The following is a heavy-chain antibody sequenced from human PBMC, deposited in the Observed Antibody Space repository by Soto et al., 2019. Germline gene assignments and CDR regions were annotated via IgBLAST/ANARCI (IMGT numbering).Heavy chain of an antibody. CDR1: GYTFTSYG. Sequence: GASVKVSCKASGYTFTSYGISWVRQAPGQGLEWMGWISAYNGNTNYAQKLQGRVTMTTDTSTSTAYVELRSLRSDDTAVYYCARDSGYYGSGSYRYYYGMDVWGQGTTVTVSS. CDR3: ARDSGYYGSGSYRYYYGMDV. CDR2: ISAYNGNT. J-gene: IGHJ6*02. D-gene: IGHD3-10*01. V-gene: IGHV1-18*01.